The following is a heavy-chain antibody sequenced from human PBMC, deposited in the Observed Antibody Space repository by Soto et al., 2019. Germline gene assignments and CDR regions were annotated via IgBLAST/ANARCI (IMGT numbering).Heavy chain of an antibody. CDR3: ANLPQRGNKYEPAAY. D-gene: IGHD5-12*01. V-gene: IGHV3-30*18. CDR1: GFTFSSFA. CDR2: VSYDGGTK. Sequence: QAQLVESGGGVVQPGRSLRLSCAASGFTFSSFAMHWVRQAPGKGLEWVAIVSYDGGTKYYADSVKGRFTISRDNSKNRRYLQMNSLRTEDTAVYYCANLPQRGNKYEPAAYWGQGTLVTVSS. J-gene: IGHJ4*02.